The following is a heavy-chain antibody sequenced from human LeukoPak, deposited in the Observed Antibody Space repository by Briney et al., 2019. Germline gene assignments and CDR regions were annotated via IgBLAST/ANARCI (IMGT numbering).Heavy chain of an antibody. Sequence: GGSLRLSCAASGFTLSGYAMHWVRQAPGKGLQWVSFINSGGYTSYADSVKGRFTISRDNSKNTLYLQLNNLRADDTAVYYCARRPVNAYSFDSWGQGTLVTVSS. CDR2: INSGGYT. CDR3: ARRPVNAYSFDS. CDR1: GFTLSGYA. D-gene: IGHD3-16*01. J-gene: IGHJ4*02. V-gene: IGHV3-53*01.